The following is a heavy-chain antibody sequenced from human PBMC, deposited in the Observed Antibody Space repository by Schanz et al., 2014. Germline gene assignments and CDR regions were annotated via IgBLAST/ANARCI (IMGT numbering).Heavy chain of an antibody. Sequence: VQLVESGGGVVQPGRSLRLSCAASGFTFSIYGMSWVRQAPGKGLEWVSRMIGSGSSVFYADSVKGRFTISRDNLKNTVYLQMNSLRAGDTAVYYCAKDVRPVANTVHFYYMDVWGQGTTVTVSS. CDR3: AKDVRPVANTVHFYYMDV. CDR2: MIGSGSSV. D-gene: IGHD6-19*01. CDR1: GFTFSIYG. J-gene: IGHJ6*02. V-gene: IGHV3-23*04.